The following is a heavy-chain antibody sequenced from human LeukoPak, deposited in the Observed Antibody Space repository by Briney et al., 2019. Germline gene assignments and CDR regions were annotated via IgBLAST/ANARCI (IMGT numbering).Heavy chain of an antibody. D-gene: IGHD5-18*01. Sequence: GESLKISCKGSGYSFTSYWIGWVRQMPGKGLEWMGIIYPGDSDTRYSPSFQGQVTISADKSISTAYLQWSSLKASDTAMYYCARQKNLDTAMVCGWFDPWGQGTLVTVSS. CDR1: GYSFTSYW. V-gene: IGHV5-51*01. CDR3: ARQKNLDTAMVCGWFDP. J-gene: IGHJ5*02. CDR2: IYPGDSDT.